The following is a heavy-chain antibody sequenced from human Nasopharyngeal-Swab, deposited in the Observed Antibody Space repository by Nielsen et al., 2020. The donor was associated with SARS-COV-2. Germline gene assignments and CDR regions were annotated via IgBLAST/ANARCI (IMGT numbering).Heavy chain of an antibody. D-gene: IGHD6-19*01. CDR3: AISGWYYAFDI. Sequence: SETLSLTCTVSGGSINSSSYYWGWIRQPPGKGLEWIGSIYYSGSTYYNPSLESRVTISVDTSKNQFSLKLSSVTAADTAVYYCAISGWYYAFDIWGQGTMVT. J-gene: IGHJ3*02. CDR2: IYYSGST. V-gene: IGHV4-39*07. CDR1: GGSINSSSYY.